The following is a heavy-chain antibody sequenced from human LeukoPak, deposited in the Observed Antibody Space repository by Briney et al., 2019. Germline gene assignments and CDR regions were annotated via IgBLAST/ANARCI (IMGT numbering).Heavy chain of an antibody. V-gene: IGHV3-30*02. CDR1: GFTFSSYG. CDR3: ARDLRIVSGSYLDY. J-gene: IGHJ4*02. Sequence: GGSLRLSCAASGFTFSSYGMHWVRQAPGKGLEWVAFIRYGGSNKYYADSVKGRFTISRDNSKNTLYLQMNSLRAEDTAIYYCARDLRIVSGSYLDYWGQGTLVTVSS. D-gene: IGHD1-26*01. CDR2: IRYGGSNK.